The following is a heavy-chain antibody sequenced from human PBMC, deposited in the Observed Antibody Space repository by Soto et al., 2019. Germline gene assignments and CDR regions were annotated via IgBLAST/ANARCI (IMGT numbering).Heavy chain of an antibody. V-gene: IGHV4-30-2*01. CDR1: GGSISSGGDS. Sequence: LALTCAVSGGSISSGGDSWSWIRQPPGNGLEWIGYIYHSGSTYYNPSLKSRVTISVDRSKNQFSLKLSSVTAADTAVYYCARGIAAAGLLYFDYWGQVTLVTVS. CDR3: ARGIAAAGLLYFDY. D-gene: IGHD6-13*01. CDR2: IYHSGST. J-gene: IGHJ4*02.